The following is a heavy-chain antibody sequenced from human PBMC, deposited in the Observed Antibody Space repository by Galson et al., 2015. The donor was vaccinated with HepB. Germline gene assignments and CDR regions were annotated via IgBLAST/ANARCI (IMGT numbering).Heavy chain of an antibody. V-gene: IGHV1-69*02. Sequence: KVSCKASGGTFSSYTISWVRQAPGQGLEWMGRIIPILGLANYAQKFQGRVTITADKSTSTAYMELSSLRAEDTAVYYCARGGFGGNWFDPWGQGTLVTVSS. D-gene: IGHD3-10*01. CDR3: ARGGFGGNWFDP. CDR2: IIPILGLA. CDR1: GGTFSSYT. J-gene: IGHJ5*02.